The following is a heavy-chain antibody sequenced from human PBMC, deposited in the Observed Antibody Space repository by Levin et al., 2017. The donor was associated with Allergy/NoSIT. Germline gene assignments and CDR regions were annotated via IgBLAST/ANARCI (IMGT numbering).Heavy chain of an antibody. V-gene: IGHV3-23*01. D-gene: IGHD4-17*01. J-gene: IGHJ3*02. CDR1: GFTFSSYA. CDR2: ISGSGGST. CDR3: AKDPRPVFYGGAFDI. Sequence: GGSLRLSCAASGFTFSSYAMSWVRQAPGKGLEWVSAISGSGGSTYYADSVKGWFTISRDNSKNTLYLQMNSLRAEDTAVYYCAKDPRPVFYGGAFDIWGQGTMVTVSS.